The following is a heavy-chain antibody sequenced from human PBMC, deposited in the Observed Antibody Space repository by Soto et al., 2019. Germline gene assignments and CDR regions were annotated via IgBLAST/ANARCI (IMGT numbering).Heavy chain of an antibody. CDR1: GFTFSSSA. CDR2: ISNSGGST. J-gene: IGHJ4*02. Sequence: EVQLLESGRGLVQPGGSLRLSCAASGFTFSSSAMSWVRQAPGKGLEWVSSISNSGGSTYYADSVKGRFTISRDNSKNTLYLQMNSFQAANPAVYYCAKGCGGDCYSGVQYWGQGTLVTVSS. D-gene: IGHD2-21*02. CDR3: AKGCGGDCYSGVQY. V-gene: IGHV3-23*01.